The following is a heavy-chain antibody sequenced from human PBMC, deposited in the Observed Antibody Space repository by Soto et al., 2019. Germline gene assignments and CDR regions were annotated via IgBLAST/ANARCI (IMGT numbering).Heavy chain of an antibody. Sequence: SETLSLTCTVSGGSITSSSYYWGWIRQPPGKGLEWIGGIYYSGRSYYNPSLKSRVTMSVDTSKNQFSLTLNSVTAADAAVYYCARQRTTVVTQAFFDHWGQGTLVTVPQ. CDR2: IYYSGRS. J-gene: IGHJ4*02. V-gene: IGHV4-39*01. CDR3: ARQRTTVVTQAFFDH. CDR1: GGSITSSSYY. D-gene: IGHD4-17*01.